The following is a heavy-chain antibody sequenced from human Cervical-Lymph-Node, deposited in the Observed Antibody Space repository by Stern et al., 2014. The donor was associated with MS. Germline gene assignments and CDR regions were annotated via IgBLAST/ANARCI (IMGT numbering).Heavy chain of an antibody. CDR1: GYPFTGSY. CDR2: INPNSGGT. V-gene: IGHV1-2*02. Sequence: QVQLVQSGAEVTKPGASVRVTCKTSGYPFTGSYIHWVRQAPGPGLEWMGWINPNSGGTDFAQKFQGRVTMTRDTSSSTAFMELSSLRSDDTAMYYCARDYYGADTYYSHWGQGTLVTISS. J-gene: IGHJ4*02. D-gene: IGHD3-10*01. CDR3: ARDYYGADTYYSH.